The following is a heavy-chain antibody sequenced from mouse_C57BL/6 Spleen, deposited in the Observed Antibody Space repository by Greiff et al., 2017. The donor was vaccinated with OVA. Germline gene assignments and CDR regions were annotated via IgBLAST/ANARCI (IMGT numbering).Heavy chain of an antibody. Sequence: EVKLQESGGGLVKPGGSLKLSCAASGFTFSDYGMHWVRQAPEKGLEWVAYISSGSSTIYYADTVKGRFTISRDNAKNTLFLQMTSLRSEDTAMYYCARRYYGSSSFDYWGQGTTLTVSS. CDR3: ARRYYGSSSFDY. J-gene: IGHJ2*01. CDR1: GFTFSDYG. D-gene: IGHD1-1*01. CDR2: ISSGSSTI. V-gene: IGHV5-17*01.